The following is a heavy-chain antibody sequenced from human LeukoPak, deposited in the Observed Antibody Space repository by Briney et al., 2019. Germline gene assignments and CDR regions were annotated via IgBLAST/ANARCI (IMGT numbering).Heavy chain of an antibody. CDR3: ARDGVGTVVTAHFDY. CDR1: GFTFSSYS. CDR2: ISSSSSYI. J-gene: IGHJ4*02. Sequence: TGGSLRLSCAASGFTFSSYSMNWVRQAPGKGLEWVSSISSSSSYIYYADSVKGRFTTSRDNAKNSLYLQMNSLRAEDTAVYYCARDGVGTVVTAHFDYWGQGTLVTVSS. V-gene: IGHV3-21*01. D-gene: IGHD4-23*01.